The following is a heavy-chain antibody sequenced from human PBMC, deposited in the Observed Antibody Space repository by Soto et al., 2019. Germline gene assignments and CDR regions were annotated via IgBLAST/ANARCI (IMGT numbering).Heavy chain of an antibody. J-gene: IGHJ4*02. CDR3: ARGPVGFGDFSLDY. Sequence: QVQLQESGPGRVTPSETLSLSCGVSGGSISQYYWSWIRQPAGKGLDWIGRIYSGGSTNYNPSLESRFTMSVDTSKTQSSLKVSSVTAADTAVYYCARGPVGFGDFSLDYWGQGTLVTVAS. V-gene: IGHV4-4*07. CDR2: IYSGGST. D-gene: IGHD3-10*01. CDR1: GGSISQYY.